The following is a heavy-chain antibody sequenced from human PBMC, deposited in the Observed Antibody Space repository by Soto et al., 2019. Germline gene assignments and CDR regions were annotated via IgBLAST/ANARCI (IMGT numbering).Heavy chain of an antibody. D-gene: IGHD1-1*01. V-gene: IGHV3-33*01. CDR2: IWYDGSNK. J-gene: IGHJ6*02. CDR3: ARYSTYRYYYYYGMDV. Sequence: QVQLVESGGGVVQPGRSLRLSCAASGFTFSSYGMHWVRQAPGKGLEWVAVIWYDGSNKYYADSVKGRFTISRDNSKNTLDLQMNSLRAEDTAVYYCARYSTYRYYYYYGMDVWGQGTTVTVSS. CDR1: GFTFSSYG.